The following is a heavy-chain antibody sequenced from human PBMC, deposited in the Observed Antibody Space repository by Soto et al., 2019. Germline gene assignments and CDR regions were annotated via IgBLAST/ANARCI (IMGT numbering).Heavy chain of an antibody. CDR2: FKSDGSST. J-gene: IGHJ4*02. CDR1: GFTFSDYW. V-gene: IGHV3-74*01. CDR3: ARSWGGERVS. Sequence: EVQLVESGGGLVQPGGSLRLSCAASGFTFSDYWMHWGRQAPGKGLVWVPRFKSDGSSTSYADSVRGRFTISRDNAKNTLYLQMNSLRAEDTAVYYCARSWGGERVSWGQGTLVTVS. D-gene: IGHD3-16*01.